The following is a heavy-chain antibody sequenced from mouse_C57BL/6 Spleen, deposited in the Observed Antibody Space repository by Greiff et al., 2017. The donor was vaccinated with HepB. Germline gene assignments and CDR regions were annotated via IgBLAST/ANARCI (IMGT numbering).Heavy chain of an antibody. D-gene: IGHD2-3*01. J-gene: IGHJ4*01. V-gene: IGHV2-2*01. CDR3: ARAHQWLLPMDD. CDR1: GFSLTSYG. CDR2: IWSGGST. Sequence: VQLQQSGPGLVQPSQSLSITCTVSGFSLTSYGVHWVRQSPGKGLEWLGVIWSGGSTDYNAAFISRLSISKDNSKSQVFFKMNSLQADDTAIYYCARAHQWLLPMDDWGQGTSVTVSS.